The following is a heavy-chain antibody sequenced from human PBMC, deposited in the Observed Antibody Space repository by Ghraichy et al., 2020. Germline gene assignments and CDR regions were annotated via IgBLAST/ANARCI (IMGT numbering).Heavy chain of an antibody. J-gene: IGHJ4*02. D-gene: IGHD3-22*01. V-gene: IGHV3-23*01. CDR2: ISGSGGST. Sequence: GGSLRLSCAASGFTFSSYAMSWVRQAPGKGLEWVSAISGSGGSTYYADSVKGRFTISRDNSKNTLYLQMNSLRAEDTAVYYCAKVPHYYDSSPLIDYFDYWGQGTLVTVSS. CDR3: AKVPHYYDSSPLIDYFDY. CDR1: GFTFSSYA.